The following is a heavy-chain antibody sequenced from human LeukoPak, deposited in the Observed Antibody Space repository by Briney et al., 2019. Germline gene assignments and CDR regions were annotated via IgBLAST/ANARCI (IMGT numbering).Heavy chain of an antibody. CDR3: ARGNIVVVPAAPDNWFDP. Sequence: GGSLRLSCAASGFTFSSYAMHWVRQAPGKGLEYVSAISSNGGSTYYANSVKGRFTISRDNAKNSLYLQMNSLRAEDTAVYYCARGNIVVVPAAPDNWFDPWGQGTLVTVSS. V-gene: IGHV3-64*01. D-gene: IGHD2-2*01. CDR1: GFTFSSYA. J-gene: IGHJ5*02. CDR2: ISSNGGST.